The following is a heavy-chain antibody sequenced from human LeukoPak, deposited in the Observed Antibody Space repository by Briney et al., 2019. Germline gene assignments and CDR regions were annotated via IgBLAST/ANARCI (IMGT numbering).Heavy chain of an antibody. J-gene: IGHJ6*03. Sequence: GESLKISCKGSGYSFTSYWIGWVRQMPGKGLEWMGIIYPGDSDTRYSPSFQGQVTISADKSISTAYLQWSSLKASDTAMYYCARVPPRLPSITIFGVVPYYYMDVWGKGTTVTVSS. CDR1: GYSFTSYW. D-gene: IGHD3-3*01. CDR3: ARVPPRLPSITIFGVVPYYYMDV. CDR2: IYPGDSDT. V-gene: IGHV5-51*01.